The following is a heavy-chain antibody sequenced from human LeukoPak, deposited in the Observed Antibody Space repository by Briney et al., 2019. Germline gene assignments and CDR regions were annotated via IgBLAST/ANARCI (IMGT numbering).Heavy chain of an antibody. J-gene: IGHJ6*03. CDR1: GFTFSSYE. D-gene: IGHD5-12*01. CDR3: ARRRGYMDV. CDR2: ISSSGSTI. Sequence: QPGGSLILCYAASGFTFSSYEGNWVRQAPGRGLGWVSYISSSGSTIYYADSVKGRYTISRDNAKNSLYLQMNSLRAEDTAVYYCARRRGYMDVWGKGTTVTVSS. V-gene: IGHV3-48*03.